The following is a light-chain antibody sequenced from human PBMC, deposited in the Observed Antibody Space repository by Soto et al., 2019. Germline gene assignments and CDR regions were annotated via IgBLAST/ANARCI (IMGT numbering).Light chain of an antibody. Sequence: EIVLTQSPGSLSLSPGERATLSCRASQSVDSTFFAWYQKKPGQAPRLLIYGASKRATSVPDRFSGSGSGTDFTLTISRLETEDFAVYYCQQYMSSVTFGQGTKVEI. CDR3: QQYMSSVT. J-gene: IGKJ1*01. V-gene: IGKV3-20*01. CDR2: GAS. CDR1: QSVDSTF.